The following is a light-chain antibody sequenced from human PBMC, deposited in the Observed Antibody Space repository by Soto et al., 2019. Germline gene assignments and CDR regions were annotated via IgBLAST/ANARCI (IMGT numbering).Light chain of an antibody. J-gene: IGKJ4*01. CDR2: DAS. Sequence: EIVLTQSPATLSLSPGERATLSCRSSQIGSSYLAWYQQKPGQAPRLLIYDASNRATGIPARFSGSGSGTDFTLTISSLEPEDFAVYYCQQRSNWFLTFGGGTKVDIK. V-gene: IGKV3-11*01. CDR1: QIGSSY. CDR3: QQRSNWFLT.